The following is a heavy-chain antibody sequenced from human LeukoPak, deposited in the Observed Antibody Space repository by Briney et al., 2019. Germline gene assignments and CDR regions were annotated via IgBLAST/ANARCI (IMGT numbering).Heavy chain of an antibody. CDR3: ARGAGYNYPVGY. CDR1: RFTVSSNY. D-gene: IGHD5-24*01. J-gene: IGHJ4*02. CDR2: IYSGGST. V-gene: IGHV3-66*02. Sequence: QPGGSLRLSCAASRFTVSSNYMSWVRQALGKGLEWVSVIYSGGSTYYADSVKGRFTISRDNSKNTLYLQMNSQRAEDTAVYYCARGAGYNYPVGYWGQGTLVTVSS.